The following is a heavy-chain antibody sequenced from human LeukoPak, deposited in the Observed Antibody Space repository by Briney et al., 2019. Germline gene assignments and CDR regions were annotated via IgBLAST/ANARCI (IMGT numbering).Heavy chain of an antibody. V-gene: IGHV4-4*07. CDR2: IYTSGST. Sequence: SETLSLTCTVSGGPISNYFWSWIRQPAGKGLEWVGRIYTSGSTNYNPSLKSRITMSVDTFKNQFSLKLSSVTAADTAVYYCARVRDGYYYMDVWGKGTTVTVSS. CDR1: GGPISNYF. D-gene: IGHD2-8*01. CDR3: ARVRDGYYYMDV. J-gene: IGHJ6*03.